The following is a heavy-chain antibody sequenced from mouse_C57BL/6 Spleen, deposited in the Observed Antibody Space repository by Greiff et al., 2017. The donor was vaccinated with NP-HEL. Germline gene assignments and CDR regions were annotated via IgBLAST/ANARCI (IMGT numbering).Heavy chain of an antibody. Sequence: EVKVVESGAELVRPGSSVKMSCKTSGYTFTSYGINWVKQRPGQGLEWIGYIYIGNGYTEYNEKFKGKATLTSDTSSSTAYMQLSSLTSEDSAIYFCGRNPDYYGSSRYAMDYWGQGTSVTVSS. CDR1: GYTFTSYG. V-gene: IGHV1-58*01. CDR2: IYIGNGYT. CDR3: GRNPDYYGSSRYAMDY. J-gene: IGHJ4*01. D-gene: IGHD1-1*01.